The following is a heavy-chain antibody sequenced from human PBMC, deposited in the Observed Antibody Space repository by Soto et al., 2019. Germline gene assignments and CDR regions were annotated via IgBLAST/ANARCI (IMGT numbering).Heavy chain of an antibody. CDR1: GGSISSGGYY. CDR2: IYYSGST. Sequence: TLSLTCTVSGGSISSGGYYWSWIRQHPGKGLEWIGYIYYSGSTYYNPSLKSRVTISVDTSKNQFSLKLSSVTAADTAVYYCARDWRCSSTSCYKDYYYGMDVWGQGTTVTVSS. CDR3: ARDWRCSSTSCYKDYYYGMDV. V-gene: IGHV4-31*03. J-gene: IGHJ6*02. D-gene: IGHD2-2*02.